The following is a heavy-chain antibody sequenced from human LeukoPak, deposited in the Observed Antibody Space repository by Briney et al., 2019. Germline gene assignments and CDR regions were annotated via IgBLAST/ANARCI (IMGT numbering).Heavy chain of an antibody. J-gene: IGHJ4*02. CDR3: AKAPTSYASGFEY. CDR2: ITWNSDNI. V-gene: IGHV3-9*03. D-gene: IGHD2-2*01. CDR1: GFTLGISW. Sequence: GGSLRLSCAASGFTLGISWMTWVRQVPGKGLEWVSGITWNSDNIGYADSVKGRFTISRDNARNSLYLQMNSLRAEDMALYYCAKAPTSYASGFEYWGQGALVTVSS.